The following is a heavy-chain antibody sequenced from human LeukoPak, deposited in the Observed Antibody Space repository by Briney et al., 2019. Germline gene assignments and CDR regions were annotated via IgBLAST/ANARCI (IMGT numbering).Heavy chain of an antibody. D-gene: IGHD2-15*01. V-gene: IGHV4-61*02. CDR3: ARVQSEVVVAATRSYYYYGMDV. CDR2: IYTSGST. Sequence: SQTLSLTCTVAGGSISSGSSYWSWIRQPAGKGLEWIGRIYTSGSTNYNPSLKSRVTISVDTSKNQFSLKLSSVTAADTAVYYCARVQSEVVVAATRSYYYYGMDVWGQGTTVTVSS. CDR1: GGSISSGSSY. J-gene: IGHJ6*02.